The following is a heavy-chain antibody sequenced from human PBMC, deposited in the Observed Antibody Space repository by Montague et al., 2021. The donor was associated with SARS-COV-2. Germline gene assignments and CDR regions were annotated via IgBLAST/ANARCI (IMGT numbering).Heavy chain of an antibody. CDR2: IYYSGST. V-gene: IGHV4-31*03. J-gene: IGHJ6*02. D-gene: IGHD3-22*01. CDR3: ARGGYYDSSGYSLLYYYYGMDV. CDR1: GGSISSGRYY. Sequence: TLSLTCTVSGGSISSGRYYWSWISQHPGKGLEWIGYIYYSGSTYYNPSLKSRVTISVDTSKNQFSLKLSSVTAADTAVYYCARGGYYDSSGYSLLYYYYGMDVWGQGTTVTVSS.